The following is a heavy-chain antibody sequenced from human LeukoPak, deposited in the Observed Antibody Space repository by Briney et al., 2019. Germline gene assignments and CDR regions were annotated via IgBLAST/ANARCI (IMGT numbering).Heavy chain of an antibody. CDR3: ARGDGSSSPSWDFSRYYYYSYMDV. D-gene: IGHD6-13*01. CDR2: INHSGST. CDR1: GGSFSGYY. Sequence: PSETLSLTCAVYGGSFSGYYWSWIRQPPGKGLEWIGEINHSGSTNYNPSLKSRVTISVDTSKNQFSLKLSSVTAADTAVYYCARGDGSSSPSWDFSRYYYYSYMDVWGKGTTVTVSS. V-gene: IGHV4-34*01. J-gene: IGHJ6*03.